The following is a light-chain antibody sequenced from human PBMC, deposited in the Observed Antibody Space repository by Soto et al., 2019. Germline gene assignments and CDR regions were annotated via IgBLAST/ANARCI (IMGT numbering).Light chain of an antibody. Sequence: DIQLTQAPSSLSASVGDRVTITCQASQDINKNLIWYQQKPGKXHKXXIYDASDLETGVPSRFSGIVYGTGGTFNICSLQPEDGTTYYCQQYESLPLTFGQGTRLEIK. V-gene: IGKV1-33*01. J-gene: IGKJ5*01. CDR3: QQYESLPLT. CDR1: QDINKN. CDR2: DAS.